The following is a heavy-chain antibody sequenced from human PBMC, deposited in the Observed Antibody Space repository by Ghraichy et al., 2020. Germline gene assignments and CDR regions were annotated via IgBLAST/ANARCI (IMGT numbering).Heavy chain of an antibody. CDR2: INHSGST. D-gene: IGHD1-26*01. V-gene: IGHV4-34*01. CDR1: GGSFSGYY. CDR3: ARHVRDSGSYYGYWYFDL. J-gene: IGHJ2*01. Sequence: SETLSLTCAVYGGSFSGYYWSWIRQPPGKGLEWIGEINHSGSTNYNPSLKSRVTISVDTSKNQFSLKLSSVTAADTAVYYCARHVRDSGSYYGYWYFDLWGRGTLVTVSS.